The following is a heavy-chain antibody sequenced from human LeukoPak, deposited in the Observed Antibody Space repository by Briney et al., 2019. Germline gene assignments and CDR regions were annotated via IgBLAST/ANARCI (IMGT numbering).Heavy chain of an antibody. D-gene: IGHD2-21*01. CDR3: ARLNIVVVPPDLDRGFNWFDP. V-gene: IGHV4-31*03. CDR2: MFHTGST. CDR1: GGSISSGGYY. Sequence: SETLSLTCTVSGGSISSGGYYWTWIRQRPGKGLEWIGYMFHTGSTYYNPSLKSRVTMLVETSKNQFSLKVTSVTAADTAVYYCARLNIVVVPPDLDRGFNWFDPWGQGTLVTVSP. J-gene: IGHJ5*02.